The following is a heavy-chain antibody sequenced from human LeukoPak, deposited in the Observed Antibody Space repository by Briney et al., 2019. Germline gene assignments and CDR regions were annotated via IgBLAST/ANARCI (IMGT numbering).Heavy chain of an antibody. CDR2: ISGSGGST. CDR3: AKMTTVTYYFDY. V-gene: IGHV3-23*01. J-gene: IGHJ4*02. D-gene: IGHD4-17*01. CDR1: GFTFSSYG. Sequence: PGGSLRLSCAASGFTFSSYGMSWVRQAPGKGLEWVSAISGSGGSTYYADSVKGRFTISRDNSKNTLYLQMNSLRAEDTAVYYCAKMTTVTYYFDYWGQGTLVTVSS.